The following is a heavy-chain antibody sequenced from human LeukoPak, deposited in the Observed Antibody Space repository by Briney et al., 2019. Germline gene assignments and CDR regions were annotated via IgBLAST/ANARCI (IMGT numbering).Heavy chain of an antibody. CDR3: ARGGAIVVVPPKGIDY. CDR2: IRAYNGNT. D-gene: IGHD2-21*01. V-gene: IGHV1-18*01. Sequence: ASVKVSCKASGYTFTSYGISWVRQAPGQGLEWMGWIRAYNGNTNYAQKLQGRVTMTTDTSTSTAYMELRSLRSDDTAVYYCARGGAIVVVPPKGIDYWGQGTLVTVSS. J-gene: IGHJ4*02. CDR1: GYTFTSYG.